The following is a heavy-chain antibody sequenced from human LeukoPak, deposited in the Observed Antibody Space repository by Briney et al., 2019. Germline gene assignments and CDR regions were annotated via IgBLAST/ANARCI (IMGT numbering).Heavy chain of an antibody. CDR1: GFTFSSYW. Sequence: GGSLRLSCAASGFTFSSYWMHWVRHAPGKGLVWVSRINSDGSSTSYADSVKGRFTISRDNAKNTLYLQMNSLRAEDTAVYYCARDLGQYYYDSSGYWGFDYWGQGTLVTVSS. CDR3: ARDLGQYYYDSSGYWGFDY. CDR2: INSDGSST. V-gene: IGHV3-74*01. J-gene: IGHJ4*02. D-gene: IGHD3-22*01.